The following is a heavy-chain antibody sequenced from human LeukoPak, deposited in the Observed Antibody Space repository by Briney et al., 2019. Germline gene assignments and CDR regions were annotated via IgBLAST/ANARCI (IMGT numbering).Heavy chain of an antibody. V-gene: IGHV3-48*04. J-gene: IGHJ6*03. CDR1: GFTFNKYS. CDR2: ISGSSRTI. Sequence: GGSLRLSCVASGFTFNKYSMNWVRQAPGKGLQWLSYISGSSRTIYYADSVKGRFTISRDNAKNSLYLQMNSLRAEDTAVYYCARAGRGYSYGPYYYYYYMDVWGKGTTVTISS. CDR3: ARAGRGYSYGPYYYYYYMDV. D-gene: IGHD5-18*01.